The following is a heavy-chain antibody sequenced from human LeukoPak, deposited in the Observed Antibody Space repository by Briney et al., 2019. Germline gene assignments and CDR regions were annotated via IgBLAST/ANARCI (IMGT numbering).Heavy chain of an antibody. V-gene: IGHV4-39*07. CDR2: IYYSGST. CDR1: GGSISSSSYY. Sequence: PSETLSLTCTVSGGSISSSSYYWGWIRQPPGKGLEWIGSIYYSGSTYYNPSLKSRVTISVDTSKNQFSLKLSSVTAADTAVYYCARVPDLPNSYGFEYYFDYWGQGTLVTVSS. CDR3: ARVPDLPNSYGFEYYFDY. D-gene: IGHD5-18*01. J-gene: IGHJ4*02.